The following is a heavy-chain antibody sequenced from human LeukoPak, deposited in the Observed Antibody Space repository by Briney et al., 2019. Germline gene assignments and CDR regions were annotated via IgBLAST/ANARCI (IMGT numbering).Heavy chain of an antibody. V-gene: IGHV4-39*01. D-gene: IGHD4/OR15-4a*01. CDR1: GGSISSSSYY. Sequence: SETLSLTCTVSGGSISSSSYYWGWIRQPPGKGLEWIGSIYYSGSTYYNPSLKSRVTISVDTSKNQFSLKLSSVTAADTAVYYCARANPPHYYMDVWGKGTTVTISS. CDR3: ARANPPHYYMDV. J-gene: IGHJ6*03. CDR2: IYYSGST.